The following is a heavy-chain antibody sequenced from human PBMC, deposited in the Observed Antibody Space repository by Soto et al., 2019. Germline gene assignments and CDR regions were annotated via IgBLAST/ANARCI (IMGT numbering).Heavy chain of an antibody. D-gene: IGHD2-15*01. CDR3: AKRRGAGGHFDY. CDR1: GFTFSTYA. CDR2: VSSGGGT. V-gene: IGHV3-23*01. Sequence: PWGSLRLSCAASGFTFSTYAMGCFRQAPVKGLEWVSVVSSGGGTHYADSVKGRFTVSRDNSKNTLSLQMNSLRADDTAVYYCAKRRGAGGHFDYWGQGALVTVSS. J-gene: IGHJ4*02.